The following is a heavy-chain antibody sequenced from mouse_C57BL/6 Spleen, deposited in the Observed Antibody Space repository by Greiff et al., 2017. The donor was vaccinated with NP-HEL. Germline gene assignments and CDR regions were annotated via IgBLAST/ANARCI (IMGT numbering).Heavy chain of an antibody. CDR3: ARGGYYGFDY. CDR2: IYPGSGNT. CDR1: GYTFTDYY. Sequence: VQLQQSGAELVRPGASVKLSCKASGYTFTDYYINWVKQRPGQGLEWIARIYPGSGNTYYNEKFKGKATLTAEKSSSTAYMQLSILTSEDSAVYFCARGGYYGFDYWGQGTTLTVSS. D-gene: IGHD1-1*01. V-gene: IGHV1-76*01. J-gene: IGHJ2*01.